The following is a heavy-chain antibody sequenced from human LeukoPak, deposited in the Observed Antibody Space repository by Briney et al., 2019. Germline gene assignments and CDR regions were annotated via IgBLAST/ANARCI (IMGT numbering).Heavy chain of an antibody. Sequence: GGSLRLSCAASGFTVSSSYMSWVRQAPGKGLEWGSVIYSGGSTYYADSEKGRFNISRDNSKNTLYLQMNSLRAEDTAVYYCARDAEVAGTDAFDIWGQGTMVTVSS. D-gene: IGHD6-19*01. CDR2: IYSGGST. CDR3: ARDAEVAGTDAFDI. J-gene: IGHJ3*02. V-gene: IGHV3-53*01. CDR1: GFTVSSSY.